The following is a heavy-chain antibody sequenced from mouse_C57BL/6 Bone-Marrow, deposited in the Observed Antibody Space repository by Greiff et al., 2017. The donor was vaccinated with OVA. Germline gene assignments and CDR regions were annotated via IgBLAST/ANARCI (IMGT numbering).Heavy chain of an antibody. CDR3: ARDENGRGDN. Sequence: DVKLQESGAELVRPGSSVKMSCKTSGYTFTSYGINWVKQRPGQGLEWIGYIYIGNGYTGYNEKFKGKATLTSDKSSSTAYMQLSSLTSEDSAIYFCARDENGRGDNWGQGTSVTVSS. D-gene: IGHD4-1*01. CDR1: GYTFTSYG. CDR2: IYIGNGYT. J-gene: IGHJ4*01. V-gene: IGHV1-58*01.